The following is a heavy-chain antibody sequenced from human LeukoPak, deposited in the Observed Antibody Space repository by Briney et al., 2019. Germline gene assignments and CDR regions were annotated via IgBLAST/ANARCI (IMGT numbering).Heavy chain of an antibody. CDR2: FNPHTGGT. CDR3: ARKKIEVVTTYDY. J-gene: IGHJ4*02. D-gene: IGHD4-11*01. Sequence: ASVKVSCKASGYTFTNYYMHWVRRAPGQGLEWMGWFNPHTGGTTYAEKFQGRVTMTRDTSISTDYMELSGLRSDDTAVYYCARKKIEVVTTYDYWGQGTLVTVSS. V-gene: IGHV1-2*02. CDR1: GYTFTNYY.